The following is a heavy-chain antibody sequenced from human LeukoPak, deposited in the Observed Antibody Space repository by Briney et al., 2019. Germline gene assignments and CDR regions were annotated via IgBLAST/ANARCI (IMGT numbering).Heavy chain of an antibody. CDR3: ARPGYGSGSYQAY. J-gene: IGHJ4*02. Sequence: GGSLRLSCAASGFTFSSYGMHWVRQAPGKGLEWVAVISYDGSNKYYADSVKGRFTISRDNSKNTLYLQMNSLRAEDTAEYYCARPGYGSGSYQAYWGQGTLVTVSS. CDR2: ISYDGSNK. D-gene: IGHD3-10*01. V-gene: IGHV3-30*03. CDR1: GFTFSSYG.